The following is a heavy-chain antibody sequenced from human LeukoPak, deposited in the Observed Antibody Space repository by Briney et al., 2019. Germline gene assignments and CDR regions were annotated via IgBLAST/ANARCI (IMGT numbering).Heavy chain of an antibody. V-gene: IGHV3-74*01. CDR2: INTDGSST. CDR3: AKDQYGGDYYYYGMDV. D-gene: IGHD2-2*01. Sequence: GGSLRLSCAASGFTFSSYWMHWVRQAPGKGLVWVSRINTDGSSTTYADSVKGRFTISRDNGKNSLYLQMNSLRAEDTALYYCAKDQYGGDYYYYGMDVWGQGTTVTVSS. CDR1: GFTFSSYW. J-gene: IGHJ6*02.